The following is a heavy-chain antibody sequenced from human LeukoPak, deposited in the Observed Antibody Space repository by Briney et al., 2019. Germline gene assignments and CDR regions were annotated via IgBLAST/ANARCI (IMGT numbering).Heavy chain of an antibody. D-gene: IGHD3-22*01. J-gene: IGHJ4*02. Sequence: SETLSLTCTVSGGSISSSSYYWGWIRQPPGKGLEWIGSIYYSGSTYYNPSLKSRVTISVDTSKNQFSLKLSSVTAADTAVYYCARVYYYDTRFDYWGQGTLVTVSS. CDR1: GGSISSSSYY. CDR3: ARVYYYDTRFDY. CDR2: IYYSGST. V-gene: IGHV4-39*07.